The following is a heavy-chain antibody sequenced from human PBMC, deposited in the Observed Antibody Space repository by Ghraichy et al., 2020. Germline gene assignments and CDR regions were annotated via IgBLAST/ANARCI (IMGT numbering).Heavy chain of an antibody. CDR1: GGSFSGYY. Sequence: SETLSLTCAVYGGSFSGYYWSWIRQPPGKGLEWIGEINHSGSTNYNPSLKSRVTISVDTSKNQFSLKLSSVTAADTAVYYCARGGNLLRRPHGMDVWGQGTTVTVSS. V-gene: IGHV4-34*01. CDR3: ARGGNLLRRPHGMDV. CDR2: INHSGST. D-gene: IGHD5/OR15-5a*01. J-gene: IGHJ6*02.